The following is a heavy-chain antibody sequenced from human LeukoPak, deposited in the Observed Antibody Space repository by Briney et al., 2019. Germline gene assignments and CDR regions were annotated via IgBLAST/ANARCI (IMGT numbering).Heavy chain of an antibody. CDR1: GYTLTSYY. V-gene: IGHV1-46*01. CDR2: INPNGGST. Sequence: ASVKVSCKASGYTLTSYYIHWVRQAPRQGLEWIGIINPNGGSTSYSQNFQGRVTMTRNTSISTAYMELSSLRSEDTAVYYCARDFYSSGWSYFDYWGQGTLVTVSS. CDR3: ARDFYSSGWSYFDY. J-gene: IGHJ4*02. D-gene: IGHD6-19*01.